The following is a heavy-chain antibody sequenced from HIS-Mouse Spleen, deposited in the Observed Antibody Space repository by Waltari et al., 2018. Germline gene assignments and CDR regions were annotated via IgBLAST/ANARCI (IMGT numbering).Heavy chain of an antibody. V-gene: IGHV4-59*01. CDR2: IYYNGST. D-gene: IGHD6-6*01. J-gene: IGHJ6*02. CDR1: GGSISRYY. Sequence: QVQLQESAPGLVKPSETLSLTCTVSGGSISRYYWSWIRQPPGKGLEWIGYIYYNGSTIYNPSLKSRVTISVDTSKNQFSLKLSSVTAADTAVYYCAREYSSSSGYYYYGMDVWGQGTTVTVSS. CDR3: AREYSSSSGYYYYGMDV.